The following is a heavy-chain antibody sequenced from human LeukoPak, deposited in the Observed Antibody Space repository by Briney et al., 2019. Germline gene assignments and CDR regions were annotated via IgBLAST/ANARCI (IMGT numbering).Heavy chain of an antibody. D-gene: IGHD3-16*01. J-gene: IGHJ4*02. CDR1: GFTFSSYW. CDR3: ASSGGPYDYVWGSQFDY. Sequence: QSGESLKISCAASGFTFSSYWMSWVRQAPGKGLEWVANIKQDGSEKYYVDSVKGRFTISRDNAKNSLYLQMNSLRAEDTAVYYCASSGGPYDYVWGSQFDYWGQGTLVTVSS. V-gene: IGHV3-7*01. CDR2: IKQDGSEK.